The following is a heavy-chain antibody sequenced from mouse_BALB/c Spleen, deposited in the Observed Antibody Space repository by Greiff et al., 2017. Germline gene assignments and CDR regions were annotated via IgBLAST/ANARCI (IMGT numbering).Heavy chain of an antibody. CDR2: ISSGGSYT. J-gene: IGHJ2*01. Sequence: EVKLVESGGGLVKPGGSLKLSCAASGFTFSSYAMSWVRQSPEKRLEWVAEISSGGSYTYYPDTVTGRFTISRDNAKNTLYLEMSSLRSEDTAMYYSAREGVRRGFGYWGQGTTLTVSS. CDR3: AREGVRRGFGY. V-gene: IGHV5-9-4*01. D-gene: IGHD2-14*01. CDR1: GFTFSSYA.